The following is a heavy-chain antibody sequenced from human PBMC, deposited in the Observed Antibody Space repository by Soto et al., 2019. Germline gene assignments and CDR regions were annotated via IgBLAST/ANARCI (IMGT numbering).Heavy chain of an antibody. CDR2: LIHGGST. D-gene: IGHD3-16*01. Sequence: SETLSLTCAIYGASLGGFHWTWLRQAPGKGLEWIGELIHGGSTNYNPSLKSRVSFSLDTSKNQFSLHLMSVTAADTAVYYCARSPLGYDYVRQTWREVGDSFDIWGRGTMVT. J-gene: IGHJ3*02. V-gene: IGHV4-34*12. CDR1: GASLGGFH. CDR3: ARSPLGYDYVRQTWREVGDSFDI.